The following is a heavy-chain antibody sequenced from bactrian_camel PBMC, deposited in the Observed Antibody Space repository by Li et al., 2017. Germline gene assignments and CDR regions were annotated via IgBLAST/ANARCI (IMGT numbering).Heavy chain of an antibody. Sequence: MQLVESGGGLVQPGGSLRLSCAASGFTFSSVGMSWVRQAPGKGLEWVSSIRNFAQNTYYSDSVKGRFTISSGAAKNTVYLQMNSVTSEDTAMYYCAADLIRSYANSYDGSSTFGFWGQGTQVTVS. CDR1: GFTFSSVG. CDR2: IRNFAQNT. V-gene: IGHV3S40*01. J-gene: IGHJ6*01. CDR3: AADLIRSYANSYDGSSTFGF. D-gene: IGHD4*01.